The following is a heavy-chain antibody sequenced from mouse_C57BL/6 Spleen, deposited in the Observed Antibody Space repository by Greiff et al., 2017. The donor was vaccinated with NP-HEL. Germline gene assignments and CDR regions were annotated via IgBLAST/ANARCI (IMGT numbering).Heavy chain of an antibody. CDR1: GYTFTSYW. D-gene: IGHD2-3*01. J-gene: IGHJ3*01. V-gene: IGHV1-72*01. CDR2: IDPNSGGT. Sequence: VQLQQPGAELVKPGASVKLSCKASGYTFTSYWMHWVKQRPGRGLEWIGRIDPNSGGTKYNEKFKSKATLTVDKPSSTAYMQLSSLTSEDSAVYYCARSGNDGYYPWFAYWGQGTLVTVSA. CDR3: ARSGNDGYYPWFAY.